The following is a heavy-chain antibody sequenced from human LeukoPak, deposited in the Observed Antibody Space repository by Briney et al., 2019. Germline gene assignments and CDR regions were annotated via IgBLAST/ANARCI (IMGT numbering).Heavy chain of an antibody. V-gene: IGHV3-15*01. D-gene: IGHD4-17*01. Sequence: GGSLRLSRAASGFTFNNAGMIRVRQAPGKGLEWVGRIRSKTDGGTADYVAPVKGRFTISRDDSKNTLFLQMNSLKTEDTAVYYCTTRTTVTTMGTDYWGQGTLVTVSS. CDR1: GFTFNNAG. J-gene: IGHJ4*02. CDR2: IRSKTDGGTA. CDR3: TTRTTVTTMGTDY.